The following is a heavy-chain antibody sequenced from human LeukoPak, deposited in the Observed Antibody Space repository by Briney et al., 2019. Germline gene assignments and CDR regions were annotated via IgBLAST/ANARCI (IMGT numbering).Heavy chain of an antibody. D-gene: IGHD2-2*01. Sequence: SETLSLTCAIYGGSFSGYYWSWIRQPPGKGLEWIGEINHSGSTYYNPSLKSRATISVGTSKNQFSLKLNSVTAADTAVYYCAGGEPAYCSSNSCSYDYWGQGTLVTVSS. V-gene: IGHV4-34*01. CDR1: GGSFSGYY. CDR2: INHSGST. J-gene: IGHJ4*02. CDR3: AGGEPAYCSSNSCSYDY.